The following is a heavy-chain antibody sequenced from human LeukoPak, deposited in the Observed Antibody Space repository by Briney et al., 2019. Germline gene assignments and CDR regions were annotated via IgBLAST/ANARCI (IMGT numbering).Heavy chain of an antibody. D-gene: IGHD3-16*01. CDR2: ISGSGGST. V-gene: IGHV3-23*01. CDR3: ASNLGTYERALDY. CDR1: GFTFTIYA. Sequence: PGGSLRLSSAASGFTFTIYAMSWVPQAPGKGLEWVSAISGSGGSTYYADPVKGRFTISIDNSKNTLYLQMSSLRAEDTAVYYCASNLGTYERALDYWGQGTLVSVSS. J-gene: IGHJ4*02.